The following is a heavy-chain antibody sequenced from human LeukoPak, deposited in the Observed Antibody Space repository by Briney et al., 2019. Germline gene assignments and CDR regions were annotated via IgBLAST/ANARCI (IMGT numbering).Heavy chain of an antibody. CDR3: ARESPPTYDSSGYYYVSLRYFDY. J-gene: IGHJ4*02. Sequence: SETLSLTCTVSGYSISSGYYWGWIRQPPGKGLEWIGSIYHSGSAYYNPSLKSRVTISVDTSKNQFSLKLSSVTAADTAVYYCARESPPTYDSSGYYYVSLRYFDYWGQGTLVTVSS. V-gene: IGHV4-38-2*02. CDR2: IYHSGSA. D-gene: IGHD3-22*01. CDR1: GYSISSGYY.